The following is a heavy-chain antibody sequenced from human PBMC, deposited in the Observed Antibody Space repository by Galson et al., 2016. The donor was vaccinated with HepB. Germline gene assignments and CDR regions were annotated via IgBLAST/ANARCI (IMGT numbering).Heavy chain of an antibody. CDR2: MAGVGGNT. D-gene: IGHD3-16*02. J-gene: IGHJ4*02. V-gene: IGHV3-23*01. CDR3: ARDVGGIMFDY. Sequence: SLRLSCAAPGSTFSDYGMAWVRQAPGRGLEWVATMAGVGGNTHYPDSVKGRFTISRDNSKNTLSLQMNSLRAEDTALYYCARDVGGIMFDYWGQGTLVTVSA. CDR1: GSTFSDYG.